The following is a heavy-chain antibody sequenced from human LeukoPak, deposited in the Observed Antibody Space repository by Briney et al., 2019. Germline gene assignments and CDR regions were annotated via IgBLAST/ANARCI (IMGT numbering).Heavy chain of an antibody. D-gene: IGHD3-22*01. J-gene: IGHJ6*02. Sequence: ASVKVSCKVSGYTLSELSIQWVRQAPGEGLEWMGGFDAEEDEIIYAQRLQGRVTMTEDTSADTAYMELSSLRSDDTAVYYCATTAPFDSNNYYYGMDVWGQGTTVTVSS. CDR3: ATTAPFDSNNYYYGMDV. CDR2: FDAEEDEI. CDR1: GYTLSELS. V-gene: IGHV1-24*01.